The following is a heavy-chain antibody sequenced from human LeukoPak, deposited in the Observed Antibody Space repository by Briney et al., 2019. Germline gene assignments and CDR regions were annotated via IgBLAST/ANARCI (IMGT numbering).Heavy chain of an antibody. J-gene: IGHJ4*02. CDR1: GFTFSNAW. V-gene: IGHV3-7*01. Sequence: PGGSLRLSCAASGFTFSNAWMSWVRQAPGMGLDWVGNIQPDGSEQYPVDSVKGRFTISRDNARNSLFLQMNSLRVEDTAVYYCASLGTLVPDYWGQGTLVTVSS. D-gene: IGHD2-8*02. CDR3: ASLGTLVPDY. CDR2: IQPDGSEQ.